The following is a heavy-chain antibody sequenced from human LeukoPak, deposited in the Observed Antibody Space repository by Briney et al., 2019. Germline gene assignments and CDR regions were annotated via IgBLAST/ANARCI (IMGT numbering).Heavy chain of an antibody. CDR1: AYSFDSYW. CDR2: IYPGDSDI. V-gene: IGHV5-51*01. Sequence: GESLKISFKATAYSFDSYWIGCVRQKPGKGPEWMVIIYPGDSDIKYSPSFEGQVTISADKSNSAAYLQWSSLKASDTAMYYFARLSTSGGYYFDCWGEGTLVTVSS. D-gene: IGHD3-16*01. J-gene: IGHJ4*02. CDR3: ARLSTSGGYYFDC.